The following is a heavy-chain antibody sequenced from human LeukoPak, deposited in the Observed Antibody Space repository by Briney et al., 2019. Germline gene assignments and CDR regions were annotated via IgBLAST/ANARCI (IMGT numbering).Heavy chain of an antibody. V-gene: IGHV4-59*01. CDR3: ARVRGGVYDSSGYSFNDAFDI. CDR2: IYYTGST. J-gene: IGHJ3*02. D-gene: IGHD3-22*01. Sequence: SETLSLTCTLSGGSISTYYWSWVRQPPGKGLEWIGYIYYTGSTDYNPSLKSRVTMSVDTSKNQFSLKLSSVTAADTAVYYCARVRGGVYDSSGYSFNDAFDIWGQGTMVTVSS. CDR1: GGSISTYY.